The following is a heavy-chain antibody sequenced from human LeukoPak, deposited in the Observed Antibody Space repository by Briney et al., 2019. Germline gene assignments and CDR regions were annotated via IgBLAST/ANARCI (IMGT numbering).Heavy chain of an antibody. CDR2: IYSGGST. V-gene: IGHV3-53*01. Sequence: GGSLRLSCAASGFTVSSNYMSWVRQAPGKGLEWVSVIYSGGSTYYADSVKGRFTISRDNSKNTLYLQMNSLRAEDTAVYYCARDSYYYYYMDVWGKGTTVTVSS. J-gene: IGHJ6*03. CDR1: GFTVSSNY. CDR3: ARDSYYYYYMDV.